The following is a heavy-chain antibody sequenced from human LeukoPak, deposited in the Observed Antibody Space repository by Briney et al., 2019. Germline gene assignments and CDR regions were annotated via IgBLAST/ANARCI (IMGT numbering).Heavy chain of an antibody. Sequence: QSGGSLRLSCAASGFTFSSYSMNWVRQAPGKGLEWISYISSSGSTIYYADSVKGRFTISRDNAKNSLYLQMNSLRAEDTAVYYCARELMITPAGYWGHGALVTVSS. CDR2: ISSSGSTI. V-gene: IGHV3-48*04. CDR1: GFTFSSYS. D-gene: IGHD3-16*01. CDR3: ARELMITPAGY. J-gene: IGHJ4*01.